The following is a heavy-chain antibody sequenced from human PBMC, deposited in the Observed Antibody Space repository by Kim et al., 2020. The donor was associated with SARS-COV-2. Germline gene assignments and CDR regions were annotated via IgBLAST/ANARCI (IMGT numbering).Heavy chain of an antibody. CDR1: GYTLTELS. CDR3: ATEDSNSQGSISSSWDFDY. Sequence: ASVKVSCKVSGYTLTELSMHWVRQAPGKGLEWMGGFDPEDGETIYAQKFQGRVTMTEDTSTDTAYMELSSLRSEDTAVYYCATEDSNSQGSISSSWDFDYWGQGTLVTVSS. J-gene: IGHJ4*02. D-gene: IGHD6-6*01. CDR2: FDPEDGET. V-gene: IGHV1-24*01.